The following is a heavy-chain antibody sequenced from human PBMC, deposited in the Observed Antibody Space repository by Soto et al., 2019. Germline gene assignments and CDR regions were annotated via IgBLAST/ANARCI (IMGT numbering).Heavy chain of an antibody. D-gene: IGHD6-19*01. CDR1: GGSISSYY. CDR3: ARRAPVAGNRVAEH. CDR2: IYYSGST. V-gene: IGHV4-59*01. J-gene: IGHJ1*01. Sequence: PSETLSLTCTVSGGSISSYYWSWIRQPPGKGLEWIGYIYYSGSTNYNPSLKSRVTISVDTSKNQFSLKLSSVTAADTAVYYCARRAPVAGNRVAEHWGQGTLVTVSS.